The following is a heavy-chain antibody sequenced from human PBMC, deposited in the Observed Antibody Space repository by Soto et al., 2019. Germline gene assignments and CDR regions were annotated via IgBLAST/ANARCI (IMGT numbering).Heavy chain of an antibody. V-gene: IGHV4-4*02. D-gene: IGHD6-13*01. CDR1: GGSISSSNW. Sequence: PSETLSLTCAVSGGSISSSNWWSWVRQPPGKGLEWIGEIYHSGSTNYNPSLKSRVTISVDKSKNQFSLKLSSVTAADTAVYYCARELQQLVLVPYYYGMDVWAQGTTVTVSS. CDR2: IYHSGST. CDR3: ARELQQLVLVPYYYGMDV. J-gene: IGHJ6*02.